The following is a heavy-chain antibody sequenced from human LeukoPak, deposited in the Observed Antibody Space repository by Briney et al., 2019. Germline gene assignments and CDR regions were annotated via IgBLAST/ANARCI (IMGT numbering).Heavy chain of an antibody. D-gene: IGHD3-10*01. CDR1: GYTFSGTGWY. Sequence: ASVKVSCKASGYTFSGTGWYLYWLRQAPGQGLECMGWIHPNNGDTAYAQKFEGRVAMTRDTSISTAYMELRRLRPDDTAVYFCARDGPAQMVDLDYWGQGTLVTVSS. J-gene: IGHJ4*02. CDR3: ARDGPAQMVDLDY. CDR2: IHPNNGDT. V-gene: IGHV1-2*02.